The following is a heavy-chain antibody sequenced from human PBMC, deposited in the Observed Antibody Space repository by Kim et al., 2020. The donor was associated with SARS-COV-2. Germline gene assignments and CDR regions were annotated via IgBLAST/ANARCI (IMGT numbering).Heavy chain of an antibody. J-gene: IGHJ6*03. Sequence: GGSLRLSCAASGFRFSDYAMHWVRQAPGKGLECVSTLNSHGDSTYYANSVKGRFTISRDNSKNTLYLQMGSLRAEDMAVYYCGSSKEGYMDAWGKGTTVT. CDR3: GSSKEGYMDA. CDR1: GFRFSDYA. CDR2: LNSHGDST. V-gene: IGHV3-64*01.